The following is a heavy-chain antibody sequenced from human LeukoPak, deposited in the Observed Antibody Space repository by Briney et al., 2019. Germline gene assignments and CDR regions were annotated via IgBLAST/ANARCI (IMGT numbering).Heavy chain of an antibody. Sequence: ASVKVSCKASGYTFTDYFMHWVRQAPGQGLEWMGWINPKTGGTNYAQKFQGRVTMTRDTSISTAYMELRSLRSDDTAVYFCARVKPVIFYDSRGYSDYWGQGTLVTVSS. D-gene: IGHD3-22*01. CDR1: GYTFTDYF. V-gene: IGHV1-2*02. CDR3: ARVKPVIFYDSRGYSDY. J-gene: IGHJ4*02. CDR2: INPKTGGT.